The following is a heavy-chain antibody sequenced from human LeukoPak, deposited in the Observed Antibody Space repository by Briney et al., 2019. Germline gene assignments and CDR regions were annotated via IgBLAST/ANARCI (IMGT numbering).Heavy chain of an antibody. J-gene: IGHJ4*02. D-gene: IGHD3-3*01. CDR1: GGSISSGEYY. CDR2: IYDSGST. CDR3: AIGGDFWSGFFD. Sequence: SSETLSLTCTVSGGSISSGEYYWSWIRQPPGKGLEWIGNIYDSGSTYYTPSLKSRVIISVDTSKNQFSLKLSSVTAADTAVYYCAIGGDFWSGFFDWGQGTLATVSS. V-gene: IGHV4-30-4*01.